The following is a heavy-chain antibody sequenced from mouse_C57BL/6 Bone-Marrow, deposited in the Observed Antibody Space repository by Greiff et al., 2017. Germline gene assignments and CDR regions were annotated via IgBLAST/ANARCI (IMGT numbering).Heavy chain of an antibody. CDR1: GYTFTSYW. CDR3: ARPYYSNNWYVDV. J-gene: IGHJ1*03. D-gene: IGHD2-5*01. CDR2: IYPGSGST. Sequence: QVQLQQPGAELVKPGASVKMSCKASGYTFTSYWITWVKQRPGQGLEWIGDIYPGSGSTNYNEKFKGKATLTVDTSSSTAYMQLSSLTSEDSAVYYCARPYYSNNWYVDVWGTGTTVTVSA. V-gene: IGHV1-55*01.